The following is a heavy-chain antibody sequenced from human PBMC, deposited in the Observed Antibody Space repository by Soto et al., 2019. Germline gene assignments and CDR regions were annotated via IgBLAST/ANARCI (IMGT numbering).Heavy chain of an antibody. CDR2: IYLNDDK. Sequence: SGPTLVKPTQTLTLTCTFSGFSLSTSGVGVGWIRQPPGKALEWLALIYLNDDKRHSPSLKSRLTITKDTSKIQDVLTMTNRVPVDAAAYYCAHRRARGLVWFDAWCQGSLVTVSS. D-gene: IGHD6-19*01. CDR3: AHRRARGLVWFDA. CDR1: GFSLSTSGVG. V-gene: IGHV2-5*01. J-gene: IGHJ5*02.